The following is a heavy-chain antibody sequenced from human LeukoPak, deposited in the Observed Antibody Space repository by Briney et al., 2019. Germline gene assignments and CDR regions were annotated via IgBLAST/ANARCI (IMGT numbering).Heavy chain of an antibody. Sequence: GGSLRPSCAASGFTVSSNYMSWVRQAPGKGLEWVSVIYSGGSTYYADSVKGRFTISRDNSKNTLYLQMNSLRAEDTAVYYCARVRMVRGVNWFDPWGQGTLVTVSS. CDR2: IYSGGST. CDR1: GFTVSSNY. D-gene: IGHD3-10*01. J-gene: IGHJ5*02. CDR3: ARVRMVRGVNWFDP. V-gene: IGHV3-53*01.